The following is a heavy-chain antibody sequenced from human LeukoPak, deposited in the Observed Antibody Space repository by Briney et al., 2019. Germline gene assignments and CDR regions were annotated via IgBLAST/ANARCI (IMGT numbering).Heavy chain of an antibody. J-gene: IGHJ6*03. Sequence: GGSLRLSCAASGFTFSSYWRSWVRQAPGKGLEWVANIKQDGSEKYYVESVKGRFIISRDNAKNSLYLQMNSLRAEDTAVYYCAKGAFRDQVQGYYYMDVWGKGTTVTVSS. CDR2: IKQDGSEK. D-gene: IGHD3-10*01. V-gene: IGHV3-7*01. CDR3: AKGAFRDQVQGYYYMDV. CDR1: GFTFSSYW.